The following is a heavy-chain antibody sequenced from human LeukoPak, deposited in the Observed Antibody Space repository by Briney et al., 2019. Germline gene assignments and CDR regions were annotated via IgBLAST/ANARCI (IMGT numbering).Heavy chain of an antibody. J-gene: IGHJ4*02. CDR1: GGTFSSYA. CDR2: INPATTTT. V-gene: IGHV1-46*01. CDR3: ARYFHDSTGRYDY. D-gene: IGHD2-8*02. Sequence: ASVKVSCKASGGTFSSYAISWVRQAPGQGLEWMGVINPATTTTTYAQKFQGRVTLTRDMSTSTVYMEMSSLRSEDTAVYYCARYFHDSTGRYDYWGQGTLVTVSS.